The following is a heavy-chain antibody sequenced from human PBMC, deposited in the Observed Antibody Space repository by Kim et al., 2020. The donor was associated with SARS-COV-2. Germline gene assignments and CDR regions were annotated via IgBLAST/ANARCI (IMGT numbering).Heavy chain of an antibody. Sequence: DSVKGRFTISRHDSKNTLYLQMNSLRAEDTAVYYCARSHGSGSRKGSFDYWGQGTLVTVSS. V-gene: IGHV3-53*04. J-gene: IGHJ4*02. D-gene: IGHD3-10*01. CDR3: ARSHGSGSRKGSFDY.